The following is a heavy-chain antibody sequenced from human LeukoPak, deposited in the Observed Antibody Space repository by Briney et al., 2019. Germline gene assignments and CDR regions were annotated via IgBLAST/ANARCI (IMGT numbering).Heavy chain of an antibody. CDR1: GGSFSGYY. J-gene: IGHJ3*02. Sequence: ETLSLTCAVYGGSFSGYYWSWIRQPPGKGLEWIGEINHSGSTSYNPSLKSRITISVDTSKNQFSLKLNSVTAADTAVYYCARGYDYVWGSYRSPRAFDIWGQGTMVTVSS. V-gene: IGHV4-34*01. CDR3: ARGYDYVWGSYRSPRAFDI. D-gene: IGHD3-16*02. CDR2: INHSGST.